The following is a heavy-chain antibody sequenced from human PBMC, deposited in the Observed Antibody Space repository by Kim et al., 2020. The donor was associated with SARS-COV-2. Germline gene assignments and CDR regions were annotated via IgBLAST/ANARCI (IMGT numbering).Heavy chain of an antibody. D-gene: IGHD3-10*02. V-gene: IGHV3-23*01. J-gene: IGHJ4*02. CDR3: AKRRDSTMFSLDY. Sequence: YADSEKGRFTMSRDNSKNTLYLQLNILRAEDTAVYYCAKRRDSTMFSLDYWGQGTLVTVSS.